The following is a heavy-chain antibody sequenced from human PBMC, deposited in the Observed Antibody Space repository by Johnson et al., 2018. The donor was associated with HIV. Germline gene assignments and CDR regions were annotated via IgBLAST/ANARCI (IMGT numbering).Heavy chain of an antibody. J-gene: IGHJ3*02. CDR1: GFTFDDYG. Sequence: VQLVESGGGVVRPGGSLRLSCAASGFTFDDYGMSWVRQVPGKGLEWVSVIYTGGTTYYTDSVKGRFTISRDNSKNILYLQMNNLRAEDTAVYYCARDGYDTSGYYGAFDIWGQGTLVTVSS. V-gene: IGHV3-66*01. CDR3: ARDGYDTSGYYGAFDI. D-gene: IGHD3-22*01. CDR2: IYTGGTT.